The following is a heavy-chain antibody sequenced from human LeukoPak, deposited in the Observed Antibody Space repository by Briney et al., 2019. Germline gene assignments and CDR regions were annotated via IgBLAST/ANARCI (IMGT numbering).Heavy chain of an antibody. CDR1: GFTFSTYS. CDR2: VGPSGDMK. Sequence: GGSLRLSCAASGFTFSTYSMTWVRQAPGKGLELVSHVGPSGDMKSYPDSVKGRFTISRDNAQNSLYLQMSSLRGEDTAVYFCARDHNWAFDYWGQGTLVTVSS. D-gene: IGHD3-16*01. CDR3: ARDHNWAFDY. V-gene: IGHV3-48*01. J-gene: IGHJ4*02.